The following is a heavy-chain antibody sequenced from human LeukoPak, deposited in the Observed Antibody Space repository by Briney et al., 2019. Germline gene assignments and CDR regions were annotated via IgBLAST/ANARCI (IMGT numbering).Heavy chain of an antibody. V-gene: IGHV1-69-2*01. Sequence: GATAKISCRTSGYTFTDYNMHWVQQAPGKGIEWMGRIDPEDGQTIYGETFRGRVTISADKSKDTFYMELTNVTSDDAAVYYCARVTGLLQLDYWGQGTQVTVSS. CDR2: IDPEDGQT. J-gene: IGHJ4*02. CDR3: ARVTGLLQLDY. D-gene: IGHD2-21*02. CDR1: GYTFTDYN.